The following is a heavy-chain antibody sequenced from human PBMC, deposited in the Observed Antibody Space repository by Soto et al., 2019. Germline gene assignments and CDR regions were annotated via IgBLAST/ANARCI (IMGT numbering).Heavy chain of an antibody. CDR3: ARGIRYFDWLGDYYYYGMDV. Sequence: QVQLVESGGGVVQPGRSLRLSCAASGFTFSSYGMHWVRQAPGKGLEWVAVIWYDGSNKYYADSVKGRFTIPRDNSKNTLYLQMNSLRAEDTAVYYCARGIRYFDWLGDYYYYGMDVWGQGTTVTVSS. CDR2: IWYDGSNK. V-gene: IGHV3-33*01. J-gene: IGHJ6*02. CDR1: GFTFSSYG. D-gene: IGHD3-9*01.